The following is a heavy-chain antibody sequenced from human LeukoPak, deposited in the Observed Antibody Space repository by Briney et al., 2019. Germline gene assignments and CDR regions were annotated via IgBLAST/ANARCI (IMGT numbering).Heavy chain of an antibody. Sequence: ASVKVSCKASGYTFTGYYMHWVRQAPGQGLEWMGRINPNSGGTNYAQKFQGRVTMTRDTSISTAYMELSRLRSDDTAVYYCARMYSYGSGSYPPPPFDYWGQGTLVTVSS. CDR2: INPNSGGT. J-gene: IGHJ4*02. CDR1: GYTFTGYY. CDR3: ARMYSYGSGSYPPPPFDY. D-gene: IGHD3-10*01. V-gene: IGHV1-2*06.